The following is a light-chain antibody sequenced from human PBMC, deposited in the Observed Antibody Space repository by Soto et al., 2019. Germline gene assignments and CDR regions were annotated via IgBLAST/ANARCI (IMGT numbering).Light chain of an antibody. V-gene: IGKV1-9*01. J-gene: IGKJ4*01. Sequence: DIQLTQSPSFLSASVGDRVTITCRASQGINEYLAWYQQKPGKAPKLLIYAASTLQSEVPSRFSGSASGTEFTLTISSLQPEEFATYYCQQFNVYPLTFGGGTKVEIK. CDR2: AAS. CDR3: QQFNVYPLT. CDR1: QGINEY.